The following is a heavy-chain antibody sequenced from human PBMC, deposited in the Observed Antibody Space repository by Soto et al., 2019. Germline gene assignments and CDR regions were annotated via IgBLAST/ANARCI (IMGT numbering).Heavy chain of an antibody. CDR2: FDPEGSDT. V-gene: IGHV1-24*01. CDR1: GYTLSELA. Sequence: SSVKVSCKVSGYTLSELAIHWVRQAPGKGFEWMGGFDPEGSDTTYAQKFQGRVTMTSDTSTETAYMELESLTSEDTAFYYCAKLGFCGPGCYSFDYWGQGTLVTVSS. J-gene: IGHJ4*02. CDR3: AKLGFCGPGCYSFDY. D-gene: IGHD2-21*02.